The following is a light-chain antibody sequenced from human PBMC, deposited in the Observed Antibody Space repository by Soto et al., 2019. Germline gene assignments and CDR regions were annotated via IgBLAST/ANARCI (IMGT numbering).Light chain of an antibody. J-gene: IGKJ4*01. V-gene: IGKV3-20*01. Sequence: NVLTQSPGTLSLSPGERATLSCRASQTVSGSYVAWYQQKPGQTPRPLIYGASSRATGIPDRFSGSGSGTDFTLTISRLEPEDFAVDHCQQYGDSPLTFGGGTYVEIK. CDR2: GAS. CDR1: QTVSGSY. CDR3: QQYGDSPLT.